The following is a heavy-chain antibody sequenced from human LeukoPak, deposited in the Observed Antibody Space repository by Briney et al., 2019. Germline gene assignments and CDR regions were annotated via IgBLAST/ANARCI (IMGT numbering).Heavy chain of an antibody. V-gene: IGHV4-34*01. J-gene: IGHJ6*03. CDR1: GFTFSSYW. Sequence: PGGSLRLSCAGSGFTFSSYWMSWVRQAPGKGLVWIGEINHSGSTNYNPSLKSRVTISEDTSKNQFSLKVTSVTAADTAVYYCARGSRSYGGYMDVWGKGTTVTVSS. D-gene: IGHD5-18*01. CDR3: ARGSRSYGGYMDV. CDR2: INHSGST.